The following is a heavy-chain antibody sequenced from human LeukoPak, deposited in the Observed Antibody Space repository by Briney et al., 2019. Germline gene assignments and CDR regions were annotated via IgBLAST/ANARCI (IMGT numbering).Heavy chain of an antibody. D-gene: IGHD5-18*01. Sequence: ASVKVSCKASGGTFSSYAISWVRQAPGQGLEWMGRIIPILGIANYAQKFQGRVTITADKSTSTAYMELSRLRSDDTAVYYCARDIGGYSRNDYWGQGTLVTVSS. CDR3: ARDIGGYSRNDY. V-gene: IGHV1-69*04. CDR2: IIPILGIA. CDR1: GGTFSSYA. J-gene: IGHJ4*02.